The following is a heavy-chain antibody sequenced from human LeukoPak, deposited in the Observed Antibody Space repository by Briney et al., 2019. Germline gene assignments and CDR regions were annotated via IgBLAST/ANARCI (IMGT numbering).Heavy chain of an antibody. CDR1: GGSISSGDYY. V-gene: IGHV4-30-4*01. CDR3: ASSVNLEYYFDY. D-gene: IGHD3-3*01. J-gene: IGHJ4*02. CDR2: IYYSGST. Sequence: SETLSLTCTVSGGSISSGDYYWSWIRQPPGKGLKWIGYIYYSGSTYYNPSLKSRVTISVDTSKNQFSLKLSFVTAADTAVYYCASSVNLEYYFDYWGQGTLVTVSS.